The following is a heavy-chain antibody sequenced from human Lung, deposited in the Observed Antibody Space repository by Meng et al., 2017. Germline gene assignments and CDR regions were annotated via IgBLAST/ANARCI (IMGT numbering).Heavy chain of an antibody. Sequence: HWGDCLCKPCATLSLSRFASGVSFSDYHWSWIRQPPGKGLEWIGEINHSGSTNYNPSLESRATISVDTSQNNLSLKLSSVTAADSAVYYCARGPTTMAHDFDYWGQGTLVTVSS. J-gene: IGHJ4*02. CDR3: ARGPTTMAHDFDY. V-gene: IGHV4-34*01. CDR2: INHSGST. D-gene: IGHD4-11*01. CDR1: GVSFSDYH.